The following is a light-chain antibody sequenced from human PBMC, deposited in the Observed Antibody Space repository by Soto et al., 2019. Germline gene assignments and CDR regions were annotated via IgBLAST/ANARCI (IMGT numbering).Light chain of an antibody. J-gene: IGKJ3*01. CDR1: QNVSTY. CDR2: DAS. V-gene: IGKV3-11*01. CDR3: XQRTNWLT. Sequence: EIVLTQSPATLSLSPGERATLSCRASQNVSTYLAWYQQKPGQAPRLLIYDASNRATGIPARFSGSGSGTXXXXXXXXXXXXXXAXXXXXQRTNWLTFGPGTKVDIK.